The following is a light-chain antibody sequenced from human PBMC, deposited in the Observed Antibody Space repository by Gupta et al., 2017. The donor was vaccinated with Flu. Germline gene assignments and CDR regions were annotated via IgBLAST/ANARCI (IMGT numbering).Light chain of an antibody. Sequence: VTPAEPASISCSASQSRRHSNGYNYLDWHLQNAGQSPQLLIYLGSKRASGLPDRISSRGSGADFTLIISIGDAEDVVVYCCRQEVQTRWTFGQGTKVEIK. CDR1: QSRRHSNGYNY. V-gene: IGKV2-28*01. J-gene: IGKJ1*01. CDR2: LGS. CDR3: RQEVQTRWT.